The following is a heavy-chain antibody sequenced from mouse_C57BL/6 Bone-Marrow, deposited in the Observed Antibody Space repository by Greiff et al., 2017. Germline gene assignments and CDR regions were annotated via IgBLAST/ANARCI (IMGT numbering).Heavy chain of an antibody. CDR2: IYPRSGNT. CDR1: GYTFTSYG. CDR3: ANLFITTVPFAY. J-gene: IGHJ3*01. V-gene: IGHV1-81*01. Sequence: VQLQQSGAELARPGASVKLSCKASGYTFTSYGISWVKQRTGQGLEWIGEIYPRSGNTYYNEKFKGKATLTADKSSSTAYMELRSLTSEDSAVYFCANLFITTVPFAYWGQGTLVTVSA. D-gene: IGHD1-1*01.